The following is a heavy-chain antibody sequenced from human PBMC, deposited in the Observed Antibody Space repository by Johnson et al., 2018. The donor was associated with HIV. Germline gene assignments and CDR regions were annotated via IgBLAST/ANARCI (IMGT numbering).Heavy chain of an antibody. D-gene: IGHD4-17*01. V-gene: IGHV3-64*01. J-gene: IGHJ3*02. CDR2: ISSNGGST. CDR3: ARGNGDYSDAFDI. Sequence: EQLVESGGGLVQPGGSLRLSCAASGFTFSIYAIHWVRQAPGKGLEYVSAISSNGGSTFYSNSVKGRFTISRDNSKNTLYLQMGSLRAEDMAVYYCARGNGDYSDAFDIWGQGTMVTVSS. CDR1: GFTFSIYA.